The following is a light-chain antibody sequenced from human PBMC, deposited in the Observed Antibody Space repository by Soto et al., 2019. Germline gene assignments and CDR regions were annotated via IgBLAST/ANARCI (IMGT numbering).Light chain of an antibody. J-gene: IGKJ5*01. CDR3: QQRSNWPSIT. V-gene: IGKV3-11*01. CDR2: DAS. CDR1: QSVSSY. Sequence: EIVMTQSQATLSVSPGERATLSCRSSQSVSSYLAWYQQQPGQAPRLLIYDASNRATGIPARFSGSVSGTDFTPTISSLEPEDFAVYYCQQRSNWPSITFGQWTRLEIK.